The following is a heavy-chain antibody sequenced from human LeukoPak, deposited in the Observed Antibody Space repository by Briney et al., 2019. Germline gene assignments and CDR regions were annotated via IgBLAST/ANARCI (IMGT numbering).Heavy chain of an antibody. Sequence: SETLSLTCTVSGDSTSSSSYYWGWIRQPPGKGPEWIGSIYYSGNTYYTPSLKSRVTISVDTSKNQFSLKLSSVTAADTAVYYCARQTAWFDPWGQGTLVTVSS. CDR3: ARQTAWFDP. D-gene: IGHD6-25*01. CDR2: IYYSGNT. CDR1: GDSTSSSSYY. J-gene: IGHJ5*02. V-gene: IGHV4-39*01.